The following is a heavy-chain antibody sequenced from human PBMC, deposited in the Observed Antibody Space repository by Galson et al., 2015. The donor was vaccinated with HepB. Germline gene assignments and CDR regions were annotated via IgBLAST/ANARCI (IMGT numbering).Heavy chain of an antibody. D-gene: IGHD2-15*01. CDR1: GFTFSSYA. J-gene: IGHJ4*02. CDR3: AKNHRYCSGDSCSGY. Sequence: SLRLSCAASGFTFSSYAMSWVRQAPGKGLEWVSGISGSGGTTNYADSVEGRFTISRNNSKNTLYLQMNSLSGEDTAVYYCAKNHRYCSGDSCSGYWGQGTLVTVSS. V-gene: IGHV3-23*01. CDR2: ISGSGGTT.